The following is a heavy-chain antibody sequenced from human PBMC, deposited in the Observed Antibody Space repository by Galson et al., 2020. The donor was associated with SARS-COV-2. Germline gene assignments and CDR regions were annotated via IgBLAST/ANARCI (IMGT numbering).Heavy chain of an antibody. Sequence: ASVKVSCKASGYTFTSYAMHWVRQAPGQRLEWMGWINAGNGNTKYSQKFQGRVTITRDTSASTAYMELSSLRSEDTAVYYCARDGGIFGVVIPVYFDYWGQGTLVTVSS. J-gene: IGHJ4*02. V-gene: IGHV1-3*01. D-gene: IGHD3-3*01. CDR2: INAGNGNT. CDR3: ARDGGIFGVVIPVYFDY. CDR1: GYTFTSYA.